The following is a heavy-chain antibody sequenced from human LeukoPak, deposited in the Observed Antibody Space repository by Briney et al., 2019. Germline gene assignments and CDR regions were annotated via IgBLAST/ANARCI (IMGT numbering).Heavy chain of an antibody. CDR1: GFTFSAFH. J-gene: IGHJ1*01. D-gene: IGHD6-19*01. Sequence: GGSLRLSCATSGFTFSAFHMTWVRQAPGKGLEWVAHVQPDGSAKIYADSVKGRFTISRDNAKDSVYLQMNSLRVEDTAVYYCARDFFGWSSLGHWGQGTLVTVSS. V-gene: IGHV3-7*01. CDR2: VQPDGSAK. CDR3: ARDFFGWSSLGH.